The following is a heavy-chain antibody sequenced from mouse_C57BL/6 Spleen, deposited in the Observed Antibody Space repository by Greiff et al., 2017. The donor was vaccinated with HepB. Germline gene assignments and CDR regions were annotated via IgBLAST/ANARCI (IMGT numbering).Heavy chain of an antibody. Sequence: VQLQQSDAELVKPGASVKISCKVSGYTFTDHTIHWMKQRPAQGLEWIGYIYPREGSNKYNEKFKCKATLTAEKSASTAYMQLNSLTSEGSSVYFCAKGAEYDGLAYWGQGTLVTVSA. D-gene: IGHD2-14*01. CDR1: GYTFTDHT. CDR2: IYPREGSN. CDR3: AKGAEYDGLAY. V-gene: IGHV1-78*01. J-gene: IGHJ3*01.